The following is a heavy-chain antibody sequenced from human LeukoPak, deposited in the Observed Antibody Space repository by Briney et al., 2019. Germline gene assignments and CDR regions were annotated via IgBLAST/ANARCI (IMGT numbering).Heavy chain of an antibody. D-gene: IGHD3-10*01. CDR2: INHSGST. J-gene: IGHJ4*02. CDR3: ARVPSPTYYYGSGSYSPFDY. V-gene: IGHV4-34*01. CDR1: GGSFSGYY. Sequence: SETLSLTCAVYGGSFSGYYWGWIRQPPGKGLEWIGEINHSGSTNYNPSLESRVTISVDTSKNQFSLKLSSVTAADTAVYYCARVPSPTYYYGSGSYSPFDYWGQGTLVTVSS.